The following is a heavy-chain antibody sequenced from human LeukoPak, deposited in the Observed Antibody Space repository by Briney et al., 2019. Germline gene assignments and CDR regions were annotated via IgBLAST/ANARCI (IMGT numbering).Heavy chain of an antibody. CDR2: INSDGSST. J-gene: IGHJ4*02. Sequence: GGSLRLSCAASGFTFSSYLMHWVRQAPGKGLVWVSRINSDGSSTSYADSVKGRFTISRDNAKNTLYLQMNSLRAEDTAVYYCVALEVGAPIFDYWGQGTLVTVSS. CDR3: VALEVGAPIFDY. V-gene: IGHV3-74*01. CDR1: GFTFSSYL. D-gene: IGHD1-26*01.